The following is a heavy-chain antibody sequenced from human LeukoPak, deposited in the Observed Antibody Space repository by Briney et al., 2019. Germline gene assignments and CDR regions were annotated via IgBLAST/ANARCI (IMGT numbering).Heavy chain of an antibody. Sequence: ASVKVSCKASGYAFIGYYMHWVRQAPGQGLEWMGWINPNSGGTNYAQKFQGRVTMNRDTSISTAYMELSRLRSDDTAVYYCARDRGLPRYYFDYWGQGTQVTVSS. CDR1: GYAFIGYY. D-gene: IGHD3-10*01. CDR3: ARDRGLPRYYFDY. J-gene: IGHJ4*02. V-gene: IGHV1-2*02. CDR2: INPNSGGT.